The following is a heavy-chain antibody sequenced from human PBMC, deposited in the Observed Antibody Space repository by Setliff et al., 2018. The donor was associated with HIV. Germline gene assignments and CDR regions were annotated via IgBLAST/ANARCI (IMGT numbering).Heavy chain of an antibody. CDR1: GDSSSNDY. V-gene: IGHV4-4*08. CDR2: IHTSGTT. Sequence: PSETLSLTCTVSGDSSSNDYWTWVRQPPGKGLEWIGNIHTSGTTKYNPSLNSRVTISVDTSKNQFSLKLSSVTAADTAVYYCARGAPGLTYYDIRFDPWGQGTLVTVSS. J-gene: IGHJ5*02. D-gene: IGHD3-9*01. CDR3: ARGAPGLTYYDIRFDP.